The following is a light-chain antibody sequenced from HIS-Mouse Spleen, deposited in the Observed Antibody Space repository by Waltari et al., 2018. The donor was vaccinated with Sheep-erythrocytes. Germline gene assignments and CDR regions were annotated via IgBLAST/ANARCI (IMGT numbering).Light chain of an antibody. J-gene: IGLJ3*02. Sequence: TGTSSDVGGYNYVSWYQQHPGKAPKLMIYEVSNRPSGVSNRFSGSKSGNMASLIISGLQAEDEADYYCSSYTSSSTWVFGGGTKLTVL. CDR3: SSYTSSSTWV. CDR2: EVS. V-gene: IGLV2-14*01. CDR1: SSDVGGYNY.